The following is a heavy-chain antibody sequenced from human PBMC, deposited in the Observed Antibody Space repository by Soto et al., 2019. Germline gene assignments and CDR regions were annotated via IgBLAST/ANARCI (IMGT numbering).Heavy chain of an antibody. Sequence: QVQLVQSGAEVKKPGSSVKVSCKASGGTFSSYAISWVRQAPGQGLEWMGGIIPIFGTANYAQKFQGRVTITRDXXRXTXXMERSSLRSEDTAVYYCARSPSIAGAGTKVYYFDYWGQGTLVTVSS. V-gene: IGHV1-69*05. CDR1: GGTFSSYA. D-gene: IGHD6-13*01. CDR3: ARSPSIAGAGTKVYYFDY. J-gene: IGHJ4*02. CDR2: IIPIFGTA.